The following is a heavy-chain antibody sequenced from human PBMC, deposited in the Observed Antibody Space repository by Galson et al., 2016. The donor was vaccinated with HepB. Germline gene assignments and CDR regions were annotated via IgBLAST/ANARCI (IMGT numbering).Heavy chain of an antibody. CDR1: GYTFTNHA. Sequence: SVKVSCKASGYTFTNHAMHWVRQAPGQSLEWMGWINAGNGNTKYSQKFQGRVTITRDTSASTAYMEMSSLRSEDTAVYYCARQNDRRPNYYSYNMDFWGPGTTVTVSS. CDR3: ARQNDRRPNYYSYNMDF. V-gene: IGHV1-3*01. CDR2: INAGNGNT. J-gene: IGHJ6*02. D-gene: IGHD1-1*01.